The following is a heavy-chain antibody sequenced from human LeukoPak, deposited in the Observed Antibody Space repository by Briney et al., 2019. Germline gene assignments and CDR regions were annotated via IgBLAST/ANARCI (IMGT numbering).Heavy chain of an antibody. V-gene: IGHV1-18*01. D-gene: IGHD6-13*01. Sequence: ASVTVSCKASGYTFSGYSFTWVRQAPGQGLEWLGWIRADNGNTNYAPKLQGRVTMTTDTSTGTAYMELRSLRSDDTAVYYGARVDSGSWNSPYYFDYWGQGTLVTVSS. J-gene: IGHJ4*02. CDR3: ARVDSGSWNSPYYFDY. CDR1: GYTFSGYS. CDR2: IRADNGNT.